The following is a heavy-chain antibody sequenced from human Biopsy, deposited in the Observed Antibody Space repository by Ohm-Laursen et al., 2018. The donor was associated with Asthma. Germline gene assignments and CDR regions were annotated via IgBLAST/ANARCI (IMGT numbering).Heavy chain of an antibody. CDR1: GFTFSSYG. D-gene: IGHD1-26*01. CDR3: AKDVFPGWELRRGPDY. CDR2: ISFDGSNK. Sequence: SLRLSCAAPGFTFSSYGMHWVRQAPGKGLEWVVVISFDGSNKYYADFVKGRFTISRDNSKNTLYLQMNSLRAEDTAVYYCAKDVFPGWELRRGPDYWGQGTLVTVSA. J-gene: IGHJ4*02. V-gene: IGHV3-30*18.